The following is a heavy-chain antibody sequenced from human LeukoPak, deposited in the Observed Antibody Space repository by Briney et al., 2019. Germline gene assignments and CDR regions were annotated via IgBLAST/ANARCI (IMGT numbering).Heavy chain of an antibody. D-gene: IGHD3-22*01. CDR2: IKSKTDGGTT. CDR3: TARYYYDTRDAFDI. J-gene: IGHJ3*02. V-gene: IGHV3-15*01. CDR1: GFTFSSYS. Sequence: GGSLRLSCAASGFTFSSYSMNWVRQAPGKGLEWVGRIKSKTDGGTTDYAAPVKGRFTISRDDSKNTLYLQMNSLKTEDTAVYYCTARYYYDTRDAFDIWGQGTMVTVSS.